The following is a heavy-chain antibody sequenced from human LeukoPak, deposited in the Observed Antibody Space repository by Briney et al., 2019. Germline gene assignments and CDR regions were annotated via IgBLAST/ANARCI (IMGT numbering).Heavy chain of an antibody. V-gene: IGHV3-30*03. CDR1: GFTFSSYG. CDR2: ISYDGSNK. Sequence: GGSLRLSCAASGFTFSSYGMHWVRQAPGKGLEWVAVISYDGSNKYYADSVKGRFTISRDNSKNTLYLQMNSLRAEDTAVYYCARSSRYTVTTFYWGQGTLVTVSS. D-gene: IGHD4-11*01. CDR3: ARSSRYTVTTFY. J-gene: IGHJ4*02.